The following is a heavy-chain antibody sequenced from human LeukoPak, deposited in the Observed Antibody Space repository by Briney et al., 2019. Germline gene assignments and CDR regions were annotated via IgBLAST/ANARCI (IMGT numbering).Heavy chain of an antibody. CDR2: IKQDGSEK. CDR1: GFTFSDYY. Sequence: GGSLRLSCAASGFTFSDYYMSWIRQAPGKGLEWVANIKQDGSEKYYVDSVKGRFTISRDNAKNSLYLQMNSLRAEDTAVYYCARVDTQQWLVNYYYYGMDVWGQGTTVTVSS. V-gene: IGHV3-7*01. J-gene: IGHJ6*02. D-gene: IGHD6-19*01. CDR3: ARVDTQQWLVNYYYYGMDV.